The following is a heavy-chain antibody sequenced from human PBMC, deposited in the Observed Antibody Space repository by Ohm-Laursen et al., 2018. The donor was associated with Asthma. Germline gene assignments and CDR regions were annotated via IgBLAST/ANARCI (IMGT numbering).Heavy chain of an antibody. V-gene: IGHV3-11*06. CDR2: ISSSSSYT. CDR3: ARSFGGLDV. CDR1: GFTFSDYY. J-gene: IGHJ6*02. Sequence: GSLRLSSAASGFTFSDYYMSWIRQAPGKGLGWVSYISSSSSYTNYADSVKGRFTISRDNAKNSLYLQMSSLRAEDTAIYYCARSFGGLDVWGHGTTVTVSS. D-gene: IGHD3-16*01.